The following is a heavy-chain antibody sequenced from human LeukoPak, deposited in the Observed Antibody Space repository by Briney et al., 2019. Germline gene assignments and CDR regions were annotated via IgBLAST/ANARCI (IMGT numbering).Heavy chain of an antibody. J-gene: IGHJ4*02. D-gene: IGHD2-2*01. CDR1: GFTFSSYG. Sequence: PGGSLRLSCAASGFTFSSYGMHWVRQAPGKGLEWVAFIWYDGGNKYYADSVKGRFTISRDNSKNTLYLQMNSLRADDTAVYYCARVAVGYCGSTSCYGDYWGQGTLVTVSS. CDR3: ARVAVGYCGSTSCYGDY. CDR2: IWYDGGNK. V-gene: IGHV3-33*01.